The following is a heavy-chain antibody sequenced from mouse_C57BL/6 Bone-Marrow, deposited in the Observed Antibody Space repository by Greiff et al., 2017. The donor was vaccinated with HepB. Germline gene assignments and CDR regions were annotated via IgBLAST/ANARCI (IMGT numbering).Heavy chain of an antibody. Sequence: VQLKESGPGLAKPSQTLSLTCSVTGYSITSDYWNWIRKFPGNKLEYMGYISYSGSTYYNPSLKSRISITRDTSKNQYYLQLNSVTTEDTATYYCASGSSTGYYAMDYWGQGTSVTVSS. J-gene: IGHJ4*01. CDR2: ISYSGST. CDR1: GYSITSDY. V-gene: IGHV3-8*01. CDR3: ASGSSTGYYAMDY. D-gene: IGHD1-1*01.